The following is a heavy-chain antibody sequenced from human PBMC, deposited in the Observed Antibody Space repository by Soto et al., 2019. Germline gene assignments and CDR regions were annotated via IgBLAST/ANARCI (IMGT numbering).Heavy chain of an antibody. D-gene: IGHD3-16*01. Sequence: QVQLQQWGAGLLKPSETLSLTCAVYGGSFSGYYWSWIRQPPGKGLEWIGEINHSGSTNYNPSLKSRVPISVDTSKNQFSLKLSSVTAADTAVYYCARTAKKTHPYGLGNGWYFDYWGQGTLVTVSS. J-gene: IGHJ4*02. CDR2: INHSGST. V-gene: IGHV4-34*01. CDR3: ARTAKKTHPYGLGNGWYFDY. CDR1: GGSFSGYY.